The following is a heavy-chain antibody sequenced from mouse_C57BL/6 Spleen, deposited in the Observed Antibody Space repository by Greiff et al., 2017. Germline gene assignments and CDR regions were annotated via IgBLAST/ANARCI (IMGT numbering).Heavy chain of an antibody. D-gene: IGHD1-1*01. Sequence: EVKLMESGGGLVKPGGSLKLSCAASGFTFSDYGMHWVRQAPEKGLEWVAYISSGSSTIYYADTVKGRFTISRDNAKNTLFLQMTSLRSEDTAMYYCARGFYYYGSSGSMDYWGQGTSVTVSS. V-gene: IGHV5-17*01. CDR1: GFTFSDYG. CDR3: ARGFYYYGSSGSMDY. CDR2: ISSGSSTI. J-gene: IGHJ4*01.